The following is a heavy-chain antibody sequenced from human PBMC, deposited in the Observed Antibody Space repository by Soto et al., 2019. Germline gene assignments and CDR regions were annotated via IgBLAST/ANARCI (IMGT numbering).Heavy chain of an antibody. CDR1: GFTFSSYG. D-gene: IGHD3-3*01. CDR2: ISYDGSNK. V-gene: IGHV3-30*03. J-gene: IGHJ6*03. Sequence: GGSLRLSCAASGFTFSSYGMHWVRQAPGKGLEWVAGISYDGSNKYYADSVKGRFTISRDNAKNTLYLQMNSLRAEDTAVYYCTRDAYYDFWSGYSGYYYYYMDVWGKGTTVTVSS. CDR3: TRDAYYDFWSGYSGYYYYYMDV.